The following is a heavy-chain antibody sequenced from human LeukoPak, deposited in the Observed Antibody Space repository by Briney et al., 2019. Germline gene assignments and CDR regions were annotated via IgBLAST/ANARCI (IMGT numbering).Heavy chain of an antibody. Sequence: PSETLSLTCTVSGGSISSGSYCWSWIRQPAGKGLEWIGRIYASGSTNYNPSLKSRVTISVDTSKNQFSLKLSSVTAADTAVYYCAREDSSGWPNRYYFDYWGQGTLVTVSS. D-gene: IGHD6-19*01. CDR2: IYASGST. CDR3: AREDSSGWPNRYYFDY. J-gene: IGHJ4*02. V-gene: IGHV4-61*02. CDR1: GGSISSGSYC.